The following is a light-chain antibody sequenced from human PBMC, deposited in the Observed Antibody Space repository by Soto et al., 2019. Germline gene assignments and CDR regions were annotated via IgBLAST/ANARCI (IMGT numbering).Light chain of an antibody. J-gene: IGKJ4*01. CDR2: AAS. CDR1: QGISSW. V-gene: IGKV1-12*01. Sequence: DIQMTPSPSSVSASVGDRVTITCRASQGISSWLAWFQQKPGEPPRLLIYAASSLHTGVPSRFSGSGSGTDFTLTISSLQPEDFATYYCQQGNSFPLTFGGGTKVESK. CDR3: QQGNSFPLT.